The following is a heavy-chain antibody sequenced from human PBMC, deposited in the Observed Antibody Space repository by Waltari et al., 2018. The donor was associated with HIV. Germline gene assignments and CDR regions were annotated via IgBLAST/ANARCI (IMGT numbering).Heavy chain of an antibody. J-gene: IGHJ4*02. CDR1: GGSISSGGYY. D-gene: IGHD4-17*01. V-gene: IGHV4-31*01. CDR2: IYDKVSS. Sequence: QVQLQESGPGLVKPSQTLSLTCTVSGGSISSGGYYWSWIRQHPGKELEWIGYIYDKVSSNSDPSLKSLVTISRNTSMNQFSLYLNSVTATDTAVYYCARRTTVTSGVLWYYWSQGSLVTVSS. CDR3: ARRTTVTSGVLWYY.